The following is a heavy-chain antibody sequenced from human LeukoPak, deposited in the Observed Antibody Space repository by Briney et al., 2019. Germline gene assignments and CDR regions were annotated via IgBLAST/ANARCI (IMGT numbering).Heavy chain of an antibody. D-gene: IGHD5-18*01. Sequence: ASVKVSCKASGGTFSSYAISWVRQAPGQGLELMGGIIPIFGTANYAQKFQGRFTITADESTSTAYMELSSLRSEDTAVYYCARSRGGYSYGRRFDYWGQGTLVTVSS. J-gene: IGHJ4*02. CDR1: GGTFSSYA. V-gene: IGHV1-69*13. CDR3: ARSRGGYSYGRRFDY. CDR2: IIPIFGTA.